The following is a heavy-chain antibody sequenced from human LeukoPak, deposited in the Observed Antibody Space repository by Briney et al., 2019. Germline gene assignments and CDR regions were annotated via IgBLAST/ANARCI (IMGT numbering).Heavy chain of an antibody. Sequence: SETLSLTCHVSGYSISSAYYWGWIRQTPGKGLEWIGNIFYSGGTYYSPSLTSRVTISLDTSRNQFSLKLNSVTAADTAVYYCAKSNGYGLVDIWGQGTMVTVSS. CDR2: IFYSGGT. V-gene: IGHV4-38-2*01. CDR3: AKSNGYGLVDI. J-gene: IGHJ3*02. D-gene: IGHD3-10*01. CDR1: GYSISSAYY.